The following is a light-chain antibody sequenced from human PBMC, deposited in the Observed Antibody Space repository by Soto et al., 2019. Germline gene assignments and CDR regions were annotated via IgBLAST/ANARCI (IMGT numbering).Light chain of an antibody. CDR3: QQYSSYSWT. Sequence: DIQMTQSPSTLSASVGDRVTITCRASQSINSWLAWYQQKPGKAPKFLIYDASSLESGVPSRFSGSGSGAEFTLTISSLQPDDFATYYCQQYSSYSWTFGQGTKVDIK. CDR1: QSINSW. CDR2: DAS. V-gene: IGKV1-5*01. J-gene: IGKJ1*01.